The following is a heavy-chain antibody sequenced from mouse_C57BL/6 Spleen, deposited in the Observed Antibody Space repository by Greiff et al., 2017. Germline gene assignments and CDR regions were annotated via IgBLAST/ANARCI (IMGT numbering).Heavy chain of an antibody. CDR2: ISDGGSYT. CDR1: GFTFSSYA. V-gene: IGHV5-4*01. J-gene: IGHJ2*01. Sequence: EVKVVESGGGLVKPGGSLKLSCAASGFTFSSYAMSWVRQTPEKRLEWVATISDGGSYTYYPDNVKGRFTISRDNAKNNLYLQMSHLKSEDTAMYYCARDEDNYGSTFDYWGQGTTLTVSS. D-gene: IGHD1-1*01. CDR3: ARDEDNYGSTFDY.